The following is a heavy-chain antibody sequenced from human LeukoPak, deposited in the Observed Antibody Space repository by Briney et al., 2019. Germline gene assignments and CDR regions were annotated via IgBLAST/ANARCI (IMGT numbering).Heavy chain of an antibody. V-gene: IGHV5-51*01. CDR3: ARPIDSSGYYYVS. CDR1: GYSFTSYW. CDR2: IYPGDSDT. Sequence: GKSLKISCKGSGYSFTSYWIGWVRQVPGKGLEWMGIIYPGDSDTRYSPSFQGQVTISADKSISTAYLQWSSLKASDTAMYYCARPIDSSGYYYVSWGQGTRVTVSS. D-gene: IGHD3-22*01. J-gene: IGHJ4*02.